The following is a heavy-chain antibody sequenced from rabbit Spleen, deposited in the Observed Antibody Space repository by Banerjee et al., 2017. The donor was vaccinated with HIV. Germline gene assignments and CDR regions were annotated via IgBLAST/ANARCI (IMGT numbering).Heavy chain of an antibody. D-gene: IGHD6-1*01. CDR3: AREAGYGGYGDANL. V-gene: IGHV1S45*01. CDR1: GVSFSSSCY. CDR2: IDTGSSGFT. Sequence: QEQLEESGGGLVKPEGSLTLTCTASGVSFSSSCYMCWVRQAPGKGLEWIACIDTGSSGFTYSATWAKGRFTISKTSSTTVTLQVTRLTAADTATYFCAREAGYGGYGDANLWGQGTLVTVS. J-gene: IGHJ4*01.